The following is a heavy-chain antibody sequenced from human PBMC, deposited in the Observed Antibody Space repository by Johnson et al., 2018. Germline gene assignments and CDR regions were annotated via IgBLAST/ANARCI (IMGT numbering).Heavy chain of an antibody. D-gene: IGHD3-16*01. CDR2: IYSGGST. J-gene: IGHJ3*02. CDR3: ARDYDRKALDI. Sequence: EVQLVESGGGLVQPGGSLRLSCAASGFTVSSNYMSWVRQAPGKGLEWVSVIYSGGSTYYADSVKGRFTISRDNSKNTRYLQMNSLGAEDTAVYYCARDYDRKALDIWGQGTMVTVSS. CDR1: GFTVSSNY. V-gene: IGHV3-66*02.